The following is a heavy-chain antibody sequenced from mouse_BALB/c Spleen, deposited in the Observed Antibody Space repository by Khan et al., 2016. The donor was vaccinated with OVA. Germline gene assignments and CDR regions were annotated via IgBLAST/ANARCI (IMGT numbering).Heavy chain of an antibody. CDR2: MWAGGST. D-gene: IGHD1-1*01. CDR1: GFSLTNYG. V-gene: IGHV2-9*02. CDR3: ARPYYGSAWFAY. J-gene: IGHJ3*01. Sequence: VQLQESGPGLVAPSQSLSIICTVSGFSLTNYGVHWVRQPPGKGLEWLGVMWAGGSTNYNSALMSRLSISIDNSKSQVFLKVNSLQTDDTAMYYCARPYYGSAWFAYWGQGTLVTVSA.